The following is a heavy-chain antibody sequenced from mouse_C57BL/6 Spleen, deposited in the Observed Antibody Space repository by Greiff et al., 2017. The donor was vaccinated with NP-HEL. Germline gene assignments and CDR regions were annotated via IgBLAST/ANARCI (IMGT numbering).Heavy chain of an antibody. CDR3: ARYYCSSPHFDY. V-gene: IGHV1-76*01. CDR2: IYPGSGNT. D-gene: IGHD1-1*01. Sequence: VKLVESGAELVRPGASVKLSCKASGYTFTDYYINWVKQRPGQGLEWIARIYPGSGNTYYNEKFKGKATLTAEKSSSTAYMQLSSLTSEDSAVYFCARYYCSSPHFDYWGQGTTLTASS. CDR1: GYTFTDYY. J-gene: IGHJ2*01.